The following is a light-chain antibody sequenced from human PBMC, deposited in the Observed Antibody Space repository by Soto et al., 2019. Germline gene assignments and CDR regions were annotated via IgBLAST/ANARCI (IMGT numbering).Light chain of an antibody. J-gene: IGLJ2*01. CDR2: DVS. V-gene: IGLV2-14*01. Sequence: QSALTQPASVSGSPGQSITISCTGTSSDVGGYNYVSWYQQHPGKAPKLMIYDVSNRPSGVSNRFSGSKSGNTASLTISGLQAEDEADYYCSSYTSSSTGVVFGGATNFTVL. CDR1: SSDVGGYNY. CDR3: SSYTSSSTGVV.